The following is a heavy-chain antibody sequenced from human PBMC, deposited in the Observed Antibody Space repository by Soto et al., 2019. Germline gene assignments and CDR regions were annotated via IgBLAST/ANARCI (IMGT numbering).Heavy chain of an antibody. CDR3: AKARYYDSTGYLYYFDY. V-gene: IGHV3-23*01. Sequence: EVQLLESGGGSVQPGGSLRLSCAASGFIFANYGMSWVRQAPGKGLEWVSAISDNGGRTHYADSVKGRFTISKDNSKNTLYLQMNSLRAEDTAVYYCAKARYYDSTGYLYYFDYWGQGTLVTVSS. D-gene: IGHD3-22*01. CDR1: GFIFANYG. CDR2: ISDNGGRT. J-gene: IGHJ4*02.